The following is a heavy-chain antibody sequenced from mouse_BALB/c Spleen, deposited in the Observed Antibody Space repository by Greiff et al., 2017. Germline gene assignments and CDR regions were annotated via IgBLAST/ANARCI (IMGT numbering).Heavy chain of an antibody. J-gene: IGHJ1*01. CDR3: ARDNGNFTFDV. D-gene: IGHD2-1*01. Sequence: EVMLVESGGGLVQPGGSLRLSCATSGFTFTDYYMSWVRQPPGKALEWLGFIRNKANGYTTEYSASVKGRFTISRDNSQSILYLQMNTLRAEDSATYYCARDNGNFTFDVWGAGTTVTVSS. V-gene: IGHV7-3*02. CDR1: GFTFTDYY. CDR2: IRNKANGYTT.